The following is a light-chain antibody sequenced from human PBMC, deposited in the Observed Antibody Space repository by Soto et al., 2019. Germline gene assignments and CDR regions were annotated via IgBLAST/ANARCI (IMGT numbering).Light chain of an antibody. V-gene: IGLV2-14*01. CDR1: SSDVGGYNY. CDR2: DVS. J-gene: IGLJ1*01. Sequence: QCALTQPASVSGAAGQSITISCTGNSSDVGGYNYVSWYQQHPGKAPKFMIYDVSNRPSGVSNRFSGSKSGNTASLTISGLQAEDEADYYCCSYTTSNTRQIVFGTGTKVTVL. CDR3: CSYTTSNTRQIV.